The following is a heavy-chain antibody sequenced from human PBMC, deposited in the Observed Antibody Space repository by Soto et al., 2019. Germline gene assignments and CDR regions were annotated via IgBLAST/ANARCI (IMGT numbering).Heavy chain of an antibody. CDR2: LSYDGRNK. D-gene: IGHD5-18*01. J-gene: IGHJ4*02. Sequence: QVQLVESGGGVVQPGRSLRLSCTASGFTISSSDMHWVRQAPGKGLEWVAILSYDGRNKNYADSVKGRFIISRDNSKNTLYLLMNSLKTEDTAVYYCAKPDSSAFDYWGPGSLVSVSS. CDR1: GFTISSSD. CDR3: AKPDSSAFDY. V-gene: IGHV3-30*18.